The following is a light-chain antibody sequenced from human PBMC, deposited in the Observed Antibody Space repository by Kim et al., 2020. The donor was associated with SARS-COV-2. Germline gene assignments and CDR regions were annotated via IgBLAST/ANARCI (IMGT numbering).Light chain of an antibody. CDR1: KLGDNY. V-gene: IGLV3-1*01. Sequence: SYELTQPPSVSVSPGQTASITCSGDKLGDNYASWYQQRPGQSPVLVIYQDNKRPSGISERFTGSSSGNTATLTISGTQAMDEADYYCQAWDSSTVLFGGG. CDR3: QAWDSSTVL. J-gene: IGLJ2*01. CDR2: QDN.